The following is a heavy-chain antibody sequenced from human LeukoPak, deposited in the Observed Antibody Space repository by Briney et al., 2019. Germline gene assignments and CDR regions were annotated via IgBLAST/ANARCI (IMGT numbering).Heavy chain of an antibody. CDR2: ISAYSGNT. Sequence: ASVKVSCKASGYTFTNYGISWVRQAPGQGLEWMGWISAYSGNTNYAQNLQGRVTMTTDTSTSTAYMELRSLRSDDTAVYYCARAPDDYHFWSGPFDYWGRGTLVTVSS. CDR1: GYTFTNYG. D-gene: IGHD3-3*01. V-gene: IGHV1-18*01. J-gene: IGHJ4*02. CDR3: ARAPDDYHFWSGPFDY.